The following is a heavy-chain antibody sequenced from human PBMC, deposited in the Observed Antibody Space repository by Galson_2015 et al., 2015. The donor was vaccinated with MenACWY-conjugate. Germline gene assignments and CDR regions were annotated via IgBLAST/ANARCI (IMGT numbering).Heavy chain of an antibody. Sequence: SVKVSCKASGYTFTSYGISWVRQAPGQGLEWMGWISAYNGNTNYAQKLQGRVTMTTDTSTSTAYMELRSLRSDDTAVYYCARDQLLYWGTVPTYYYYGMDVWGQGTTVTVSS. J-gene: IGHJ6*02. CDR2: ISAYNGNT. V-gene: IGHV1-18*04. D-gene: IGHD2-2*02. CDR3: ARDQLLYWGTVPTYYYYGMDV. CDR1: GYTFTSYG.